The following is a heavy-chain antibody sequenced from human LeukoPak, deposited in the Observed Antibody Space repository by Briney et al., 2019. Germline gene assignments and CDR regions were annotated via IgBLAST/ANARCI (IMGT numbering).Heavy chain of an antibody. J-gene: IGHJ3*02. V-gene: IGHV1-8*03. CDR2: MNPNSGNT. CDR1: GYTFTSYD. Sequence: ASVKVSCKASGYTFTSYDINWVRQATGQGLEWMGWMNPNSGNTGYAQKFQGRVTITRNTSISTAYMELSSLRSEDTAVYYCASVYMWNYGLDAFDIWGQGTMVTVSS. D-gene: IGHD1-7*01. CDR3: ASVYMWNYGLDAFDI.